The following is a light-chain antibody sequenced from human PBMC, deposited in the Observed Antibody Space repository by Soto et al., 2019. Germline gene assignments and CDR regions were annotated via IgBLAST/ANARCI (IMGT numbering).Light chain of an antibody. CDR2: GAY. CDR1: QSVNNY. J-gene: IGKJ5*01. V-gene: IGKV3-11*01. CDR3: QQRNEWPLT. Sequence: EIVLTQSPASVSLSPGDRATLSCRASQSVNNYVAWYQQKPGQAPRLLIYGAYSRATGIPDRFSGSGSGTDFTLTISSLESEDFAIYYCQQRNEWPLTFGQGTRLEI.